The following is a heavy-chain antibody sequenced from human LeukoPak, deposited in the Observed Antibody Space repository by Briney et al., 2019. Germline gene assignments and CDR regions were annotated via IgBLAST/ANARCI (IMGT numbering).Heavy chain of an antibody. CDR1: GFTFSSYA. V-gene: IGHV3-30*04. CDR3: ARGYYDSSGYYLDPNSYLDY. Sequence: GGSLRLSCAASGFTFSSYAMHWVRQAPGKGLEWVAVISYDGSNKYYADSVKGRFTISRDNSKNTLYLQMNSLRAGDTAVYYCARGYYDSSGYYLDPNSYLDYWGQGTLVTVSS. D-gene: IGHD3-22*01. J-gene: IGHJ4*02. CDR2: ISYDGSNK.